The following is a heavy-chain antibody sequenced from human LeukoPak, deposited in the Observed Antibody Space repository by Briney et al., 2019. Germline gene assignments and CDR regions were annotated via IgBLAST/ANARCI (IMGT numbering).Heavy chain of an antibody. D-gene: IGHD6-6*01. V-gene: IGHV4-38-2*01. Sequence: SETLSLTCAVSGYSISSGYYWGWIRQPPGKGLEWIGSIYHSGSTYYNPSLKSRVTISVDTSKNQFSLKLSSVTAADTAVYYCARAAYSSSHDYWGQGTLVTVSS. CDR2: IYHSGST. J-gene: IGHJ4*02. CDR1: GYSISSGYY. CDR3: ARAAYSSSHDY.